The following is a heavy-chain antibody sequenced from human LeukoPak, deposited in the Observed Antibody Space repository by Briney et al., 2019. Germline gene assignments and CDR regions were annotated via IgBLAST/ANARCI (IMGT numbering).Heavy chain of an antibody. CDR3: ARVAEEYCSSTSCPFDP. Sequence: ASVKVSCKASGYTFIGCYMHWVRQAPGQGLEWMGSINPNSGGTHYAQNFQGRVTMTRDTSISTAYMELSRLVSDDTAVYYCARVAEEYCSSTSCPFDPWGQGTLVTVSS. J-gene: IGHJ5*02. V-gene: IGHV1-2*02. CDR2: INPNSGGT. D-gene: IGHD2-2*01. CDR1: GYTFIGCY.